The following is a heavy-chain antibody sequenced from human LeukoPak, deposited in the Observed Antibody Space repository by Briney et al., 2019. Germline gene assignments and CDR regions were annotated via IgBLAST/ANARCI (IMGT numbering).Heavy chain of an antibody. V-gene: IGHV3-23*01. CDR3: AKAVGTVTSSGYFDY. D-gene: IGHD4-17*01. CDR2: ISGSGGST. CDR1: GFTFSSYA. Sequence: GGSLRLSCAASGFTFSSYAMSWVRQAPGKGLEWVSAISGSGGSTYYADSVKGRFTISRDNSKNTLYLQINSLRAEDTAVYYCAKAVGTVTSSGYFDYWGQGTLVTVSS. J-gene: IGHJ4*02.